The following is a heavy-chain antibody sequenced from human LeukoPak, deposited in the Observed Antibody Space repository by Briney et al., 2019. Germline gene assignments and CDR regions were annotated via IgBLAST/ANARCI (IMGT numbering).Heavy chain of an antibody. CDR3: ARILAGYIDY. Sequence: SETLSLTCTVYGGSISSSDYYWDWIRQPPGMGLEYIGSIYYSGSTYYNPSLKSRVTISVDTSKNQFSLKLSSVTAADTAVYYCARILAGYIDYWGQGTLVTVSS. CDR2: IYYSGST. D-gene: IGHD3-9*01. J-gene: IGHJ4*02. V-gene: IGHV4-39*01. CDR1: GGSISSSDYY.